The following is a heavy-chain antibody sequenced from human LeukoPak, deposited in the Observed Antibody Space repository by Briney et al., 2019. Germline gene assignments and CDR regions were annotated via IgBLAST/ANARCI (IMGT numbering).Heavy chain of an antibody. CDR1: GYSFTTYW. Sequence: GESLKISCKGSGYSFTTYWIVWVRQAPGQGLEWMGWINPNSGGTNYAQKFQGRVTITTDESTSTAYMELRSLRSDDTAVYYCARDHNSGRYLNGPVDYWGQGTLVTVSS. CDR2: INPNSGGT. D-gene: IGHD1-26*01. V-gene: IGHV1-2*02. J-gene: IGHJ4*02. CDR3: ARDHNSGRYLNGPVDY.